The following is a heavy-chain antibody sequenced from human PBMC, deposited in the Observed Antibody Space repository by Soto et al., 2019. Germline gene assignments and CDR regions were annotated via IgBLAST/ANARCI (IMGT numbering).Heavy chain of an antibody. CDR3: VKDESINWYSGHFRH. Sequence: SLRLSCAASGFNFDDYAMHWVRQVPGKGLEWVSGINWNSGSIGYADSVKGRFAISRAHAKTPLHLQMNSLRAEDTAFYYCVKDESINWYSGHFRHWGQGTLVTVSS. D-gene: IGHD6-13*01. J-gene: IGHJ1*01. CDR2: INWNSGSI. CDR1: GFNFDDYA. V-gene: IGHV3-9*01.